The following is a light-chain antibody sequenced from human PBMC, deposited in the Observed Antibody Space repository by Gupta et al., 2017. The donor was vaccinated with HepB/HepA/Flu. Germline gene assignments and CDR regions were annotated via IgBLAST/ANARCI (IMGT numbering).Light chain of an antibody. Sequence: DIQMTQSPSSLSASVGDRVTITCRASQSISSHLNWYQQTPGKAPKVLIYDASTLQSGVPSRSSGSGSGTDFTLTIRRLHPEDFASYYCQQNDNSPPTFGRGTKMEIK. V-gene: IGKV1-39*01. CDR1: QSISSH. CDR3: QQNDNSPPT. CDR2: DAS. J-gene: IGKJ2*01.